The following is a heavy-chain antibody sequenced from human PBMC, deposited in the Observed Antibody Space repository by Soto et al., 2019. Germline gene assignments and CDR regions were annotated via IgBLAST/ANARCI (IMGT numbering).Heavy chain of an antibody. CDR2: INWNGGST. CDR1: GFTFDDYG. CDR3: ARNTFPESGIRQLDYYYGMDV. V-gene: IGHV3-20*04. D-gene: IGHD6-13*01. J-gene: IGHJ6*02. Sequence: GGSLRLSCAASGFTFDDYGMSWVRQAPGKGLEWVSGINWNGGSTGYADSVKGRFTISRDNAKNSLYLQMNSLRAEDTALYYCARNTFPESGIRQLDYYYGMDVWGQGTTVTVSS.